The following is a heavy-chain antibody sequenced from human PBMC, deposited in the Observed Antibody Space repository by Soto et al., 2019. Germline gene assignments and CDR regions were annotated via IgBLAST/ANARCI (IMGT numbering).Heavy chain of an antibody. CDR3: ARDGCSSTSCYYYYYGMDV. Sequence: GGSLRLSCVASGFTFSSYGMHWVRQAPGKGLEWVAVIWYDGSNKYYADSVKGRFTISRDNSKNTLYLQMNSLRAEDTAVYYCARDGCSSTSCYYYYYGMDVWGQGTTVTVSS. CDR1: GFTFSSYG. CDR2: IWYDGSNK. D-gene: IGHD2-2*01. V-gene: IGHV3-33*01. J-gene: IGHJ6*02.